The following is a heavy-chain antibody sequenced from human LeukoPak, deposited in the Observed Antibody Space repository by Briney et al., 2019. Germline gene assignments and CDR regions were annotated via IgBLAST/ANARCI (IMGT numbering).Heavy chain of an antibody. CDR1: GFTFSSYG. CDR2: ISYDGSEK. V-gene: IGHV3-30*03. J-gene: IGHJ4*02. D-gene: IGHD1-26*01. CDR3: ARDLSGSYTVDY. Sequence: GGSLRLSCAASGFTFSSYGMHWVRQAPGKGLEWVAGISYDGSEKFYAESVKGRFTISRDNSENTLYLQMNSLRTEDTAVYNCARDLSGSYTVDYWGQRPVLSVSS.